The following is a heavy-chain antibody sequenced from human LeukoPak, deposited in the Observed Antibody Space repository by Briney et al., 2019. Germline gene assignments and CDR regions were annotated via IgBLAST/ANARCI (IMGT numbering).Heavy chain of an antibody. CDR2: INHSGST. V-gene: IGHV4-38-2*02. Sequence: SETLSLTCTVSGYSISSGYYWGWIRQPPGKGLEWIGEINHSGSTNYNPSLKSRVTISVDTSKNQFSLKLSSVTAADTAVYYCANTLHYYYYMDVWGKGTTVTVSS. CDR3: ANTLHYYYYMDV. CDR1: GYSISSGYY. J-gene: IGHJ6*03. D-gene: IGHD3-16*01.